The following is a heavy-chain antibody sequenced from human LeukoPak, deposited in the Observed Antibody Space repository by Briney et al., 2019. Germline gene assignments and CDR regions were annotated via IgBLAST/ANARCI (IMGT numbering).Heavy chain of an antibody. Sequence: GESLKISCKGSGYSFTSYWIGWVRQMPGKGLEWMGIIYPGDSDTRYSPSFQGQVTTSADKSISTAYLQWSGLKASDTAMYYCATTARAGTKTFDYWGQGTLVTVSS. J-gene: IGHJ4*02. V-gene: IGHV5-51*01. CDR1: GYSFTSYW. CDR2: IYPGDSDT. CDR3: ATTARAGTKTFDY. D-gene: IGHD1-14*01.